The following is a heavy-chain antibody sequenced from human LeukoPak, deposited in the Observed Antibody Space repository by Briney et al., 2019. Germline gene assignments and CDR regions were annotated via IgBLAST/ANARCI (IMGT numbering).Heavy chain of an antibody. V-gene: IGHV3-23*01. D-gene: IGHD3-3*01. J-gene: IGHJ6*02. CDR1: GFTSSSYA. Sequence: GGSLRLSCAASGFTSSSYAMSWVRQAPGKGLEWVSAISGSGGSTYYADSVKGRFTISRDNSKNTLYLQMNSLRAEDTAVYYCAKGSRFLEWLLSEPYYYYGMDVWGQGTTVTVSS. CDR2: ISGSGGST. CDR3: AKGSRFLEWLLSEPYYYYGMDV.